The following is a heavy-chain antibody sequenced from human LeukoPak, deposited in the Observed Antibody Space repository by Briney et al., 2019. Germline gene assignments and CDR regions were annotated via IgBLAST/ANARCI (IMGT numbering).Heavy chain of an antibody. D-gene: IGHD3-10*01. J-gene: IGHJ4*02. CDR3: ARDYYGSGSHDY. CDR2: IIPIFGTA. V-gene: IGHV1-69*13. CDR1: GGTFISYA. Sequence: SVKVSCKASGGTFISYAISWVRQAPGQGLEWMGGIIPIFGTANYAQKFQGRVTITADESTSTAYMELSSLRSEDTAVYYCARDYYGSGSHDYWGQGTLVTVSS.